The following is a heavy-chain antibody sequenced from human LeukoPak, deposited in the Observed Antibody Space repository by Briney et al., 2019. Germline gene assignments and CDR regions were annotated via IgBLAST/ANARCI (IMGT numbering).Heavy chain of an antibody. CDR3: ARAGRVAINPYYFDY. CDR2: INPNSGGT. V-gene: IGHV1-2*02. CDR1: GYTFTGYY. J-gene: IGHJ4*02. Sequence: GASVKVSCKASGYTFTGYYMHWVRQAPGQGLEWMGWINPNSGGTNYAQKFQGRVTMTRDTSISTAYMELSRLRSDDTAVYYCARAGRVAINPYYFDYWGQGTLVTVSS. D-gene: IGHD3-3*01.